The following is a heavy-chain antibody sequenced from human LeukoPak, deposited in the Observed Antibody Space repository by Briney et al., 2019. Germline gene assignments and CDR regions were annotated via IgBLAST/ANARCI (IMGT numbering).Heavy chain of an antibody. Sequence: GGSLRLSCAASGFTFSSYATHWVRQAPGKGLEWVAVISYDGSNKYYADSVKGRFTISRDNSKNSLYLQMNSLRAEDTAVYYCARDYPAARYYYYYMDVWGKGTTVTVSS. CDR1: GFTFSSYA. J-gene: IGHJ6*03. CDR2: ISYDGSNK. CDR3: ARDYPAARYYYYYMDV. V-gene: IGHV3-30*04. D-gene: IGHD6-6*01.